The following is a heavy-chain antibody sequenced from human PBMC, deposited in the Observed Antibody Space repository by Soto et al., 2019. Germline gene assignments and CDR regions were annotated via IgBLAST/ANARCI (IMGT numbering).Heavy chain of an antibody. D-gene: IGHD6-19*01. CDR1: GFTFSDYA. J-gene: IGHJ4*02. V-gene: IGHV3-30*18. CDR3: AKGGRQWLVTSGFNY. Sequence: VQLVESGGGVVQPGRSLRLSCAASGFTFSDYAMHWVRQAPGKGLEWVAVVSHDGGNTHYADSVKGRFTISRDSSMNTVSLEMTSLRAEDTAVYYCAKGGRQWLVTSGFNYWGQGALVTVSS. CDR2: VSHDGGNT.